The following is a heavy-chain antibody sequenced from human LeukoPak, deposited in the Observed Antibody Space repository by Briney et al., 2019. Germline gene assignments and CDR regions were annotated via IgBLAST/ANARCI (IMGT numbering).Heavy chain of an antibody. D-gene: IGHD4-17*01. Sequence: SETLSLTCTVSGGSISSYYWSWIRQPPGKGLEWIGSIYYSGSTNYNPSLKSRVTISLDTSKIQFSLKLTSVTAADTAVYYGTRDHGDYGGSFDPWGQGTLVTVSS. CDR2: IYYSGST. V-gene: IGHV4-59*12. CDR1: GGSISSYY. J-gene: IGHJ5*02. CDR3: TRDHGDYGGSFDP.